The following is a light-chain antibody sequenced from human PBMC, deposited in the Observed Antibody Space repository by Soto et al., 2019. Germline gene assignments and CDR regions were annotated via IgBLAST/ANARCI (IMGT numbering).Light chain of an antibody. J-gene: IGKJ5*01. CDR3: QQYNHWTSIT. V-gene: IGKV3-15*01. CDR2: GAS. CDR1: QSIRTN. Sequence: EIVMTQSPATLSVSPGERAILSCSASQSIRTNVACYQQKPGQAPRLLIYGASTRATDIPARFSGSGSGTAFTLTISSLQSEDFAIHYCQQYNHWTSITFGQGTRLEF.